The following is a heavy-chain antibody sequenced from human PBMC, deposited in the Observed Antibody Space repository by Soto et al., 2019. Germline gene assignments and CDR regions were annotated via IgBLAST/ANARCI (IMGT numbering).Heavy chain of an antibody. CDR1: GYTFTSYG. CDR3: ARGGDVNYCHGMDV. Sequence: QVQLVQSGGEVKKPGASVKLSCTASGYTFTSYGISWVRQAPGQGLEWMGWISAYNGKTNYAQNVQGRVTMTTDTSTRPAYMGLRSLRSDDTAVYYCARGGDVNYCHGMDVWGQGPTVTVSS. J-gene: IGHJ6*02. CDR2: ISAYNGKT. V-gene: IGHV1-18*01. D-gene: IGHD5-12*01.